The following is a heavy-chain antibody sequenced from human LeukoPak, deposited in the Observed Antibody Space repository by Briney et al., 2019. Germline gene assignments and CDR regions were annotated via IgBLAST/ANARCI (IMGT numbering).Heavy chain of an antibody. Sequence: PGGSRGLSCAASGFTFSSYWMHWVRQAPGKGLVWVSRIKSDGSSTSYAESVKGRFTISRDNAKNTLYLQMNSLRAEDTAVYYCARDPYGSGSRSFDIWGQGTMVTDCS. CDR3: ARDPYGSGSRSFDI. CDR1: GFTFSSYW. J-gene: IGHJ3*02. V-gene: IGHV3-74*01. CDR2: IKSDGSST. D-gene: IGHD3-10*01.